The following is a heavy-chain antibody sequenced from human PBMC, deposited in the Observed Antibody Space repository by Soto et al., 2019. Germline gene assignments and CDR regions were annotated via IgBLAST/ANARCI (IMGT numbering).Heavy chain of an antibody. Sequence: SETLSLTCAVSGGSISSGGYSWSWIRQPPGKGLEWIGYMYHSGSTYYNPSLKSRVTISIDRSKNQFSLKLSSVTAADTAVYYCARVNYYDSSGYCDYWGQGTLVTVSS. V-gene: IGHV4-30-2*01. D-gene: IGHD3-22*01. CDR3: ARVNYYDSSGYCDY. CDR2: MYHSGST. CDR1: GGSISSGGYS. J-gene: IGHJ4*02.